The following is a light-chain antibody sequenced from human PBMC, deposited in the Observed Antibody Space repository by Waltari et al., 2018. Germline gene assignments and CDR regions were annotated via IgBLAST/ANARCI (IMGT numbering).Light chain of an antibody. J-gene: IGKJ1*01. CDR3: QQYMTYWT. CDR1: QSVSTW. CDR2: KAS. V-gene: IGKV1-5*03. Sequence: DIQMTQSPSTLSASVGDRVTMTCRASQSVSTWVAWYQQIPGTAPKLIISKASTLQTGVPSRFSGSGSDTEFRLTISGVQSEDLGTYYCQQYMTYWTFGQGTRVEI.